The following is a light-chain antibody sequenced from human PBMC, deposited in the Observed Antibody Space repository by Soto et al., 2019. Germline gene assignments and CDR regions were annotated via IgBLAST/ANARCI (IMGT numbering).Light chain of an antibody. V-gene: IGKV4-1*01. CDR1: QSVLYSPNNKNY. CDR2: WAS. J-gene: IGKJ1*01. CDR3: QQYYNPPRT. Sequence: DILMTQCPDSLAVSLGERATINCKSSQSVLYSPNNKNYLAWYKQKPGQPPKXXIYWASTRESGVPDRVSGSGSGTDFTLTISSLKAEDVEVYYCQQYYNPPRTFGQGTKVDI.